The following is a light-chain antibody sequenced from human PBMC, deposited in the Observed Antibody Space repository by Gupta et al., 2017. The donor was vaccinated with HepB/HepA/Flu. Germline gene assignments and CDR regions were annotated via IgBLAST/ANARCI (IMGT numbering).Light chain of an antibody. CDR2: GAS. CDR1: QSVSSN. J-gene: IGKJ4*01. V-gene: IGKV3-15*01. Sequence: EIVMTQSPATLSVSPGERATPSCRASQSVSSNLAWYQQKPGQAPRLLIYGASTRATGIPARFSGSGSGTEFTLTISSLQSEDVAVYYCQQYNNWPLTFGGGTKVEIK. CDR3: QQYNNWPLT.